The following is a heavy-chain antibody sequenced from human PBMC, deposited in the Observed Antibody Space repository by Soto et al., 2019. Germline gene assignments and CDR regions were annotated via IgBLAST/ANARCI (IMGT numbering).Heavy chain of an antibody. Sequence: QVQLQESGPGLVKPSETLSLTCTVSGGSISSYYWSWIRQPPGKGLEWIGYIYYSGSTNYNPSLKSRVNISVDTSKNQFSLKLSSVTAADTAVYYCARAMITFGGVIADDAFDIWGQGTMVTVSS. CDR3: ARAMITFGGVIADDAFDI. D-gene: IGHD3-16*02. CDR1: GGSISSYY. V-gene: IGHV4-59*01. CDR2: IYYSGST. J-gene: IGHJ3*02.